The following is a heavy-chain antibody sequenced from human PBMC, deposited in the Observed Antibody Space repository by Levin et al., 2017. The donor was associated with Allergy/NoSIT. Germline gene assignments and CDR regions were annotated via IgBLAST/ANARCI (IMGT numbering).Heavy chain of an antibody. J-gene: IGHJ4*02. V-gene: IGHV3-53*01. CDR2: IYSGGST. Sequence: GESLKISCAASGFTVSTNYMNWVRQAPGKGLEWVSVIYSGGSTYYADSVNGRFTISRDNSKNTLYLQMNSLRAEDTAVYYCARELWFGEVFRSDWGQGTLVTVSS. D-gene: IGHD3-10*01. CDR3: ARELWFGEVFRSD. CDR1: GFTVSTNY.